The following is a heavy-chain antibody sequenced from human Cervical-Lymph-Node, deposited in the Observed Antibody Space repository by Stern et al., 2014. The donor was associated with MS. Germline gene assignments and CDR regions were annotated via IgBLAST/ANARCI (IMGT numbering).Heavy chain of an antibody. Sequence: VQLVESGAEVKKPGASVKVSCKTSGYIFTGYYIHWVRQAPGKGLEWMAWINPNTGGTKYAQKFQGRFTMSRDTSISTAYVELSSLTSDDTAVYYCARDQRGITIFGVVTDYYYLGMDVWGQGTTVTVSS. V-gene: IGHV1-2*02. CDR1: GYIFTGYY. J-gene: IGHJ6*02. CDR2: INPNTGGT. CDR3: ARDQRGITIFGVVTDYYYLGMDV. D-gene: IGHD3-3*01.